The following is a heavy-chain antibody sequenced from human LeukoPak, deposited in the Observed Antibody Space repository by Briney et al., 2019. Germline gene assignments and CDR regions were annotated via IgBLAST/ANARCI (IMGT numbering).Heavy chain of an antibody. V-gene: IGHV4-59*01. J-gene: IGHJ6*02. Sequence: SETLSLTWTLVRGLISRFYCGWIRQPPGKGLEWIGYIYHSGTTYYNPSLKSRVTISVDTSKNQFSLKLSSVTAADTAEYYCARVFDSDSYYYSYGTVRWGQGTTVTVSS. D-gene: IGHD5/OR15-5a*01. CDR2: IYHSGTT. CDR3: ARVFDSDSYYYSYGTVR. CDR1: RGLISRFY.